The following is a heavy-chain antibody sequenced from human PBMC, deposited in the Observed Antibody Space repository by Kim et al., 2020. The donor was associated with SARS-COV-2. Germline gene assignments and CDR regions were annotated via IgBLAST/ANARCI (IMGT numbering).Heavy chain of an antibody. D-gene: IGHD4-17*01. CDR3: ARGVHGDYPLGYYYYGMDV. Sequence: RVTISVDASKNQFSLKLSSVTAADTAVYYCARGVHGDYPLGYYYYGMDVWGQGTTVTVSS. J-gene: IGHJ6*02. V-gene: IGHV4-34*01.